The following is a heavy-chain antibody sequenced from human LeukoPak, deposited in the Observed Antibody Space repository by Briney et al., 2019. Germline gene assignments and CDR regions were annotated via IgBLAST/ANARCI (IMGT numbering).Heavy chain of an antibody. V-gene: IGHV3-23*01. J-gene: IGHJ4*02. CDR1: GFTFSSYA. Sequence: GGSLRLSCAASGFTFSSYAMSWVRQAPGKGPEWVSAISCSGGSTYYADSLKGRFTISRDNSKNTLYLQMNSLRAEDTAVYYCAKVPSGITIFGVVIPDYFDYWGQGTLVTVSS. D-gene: IGHD3-3*01. CDR2: ISCSGGST. CDR3: AKVPSGITIFGVVIPDYFDY.